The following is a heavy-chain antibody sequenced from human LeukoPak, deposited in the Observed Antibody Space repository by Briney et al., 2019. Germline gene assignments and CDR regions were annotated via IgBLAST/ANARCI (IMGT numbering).Heavy chain of an antibody. CDR1: GYTLTSYG. Sequence: ASVKVSCNCSGYTLTSYGINWVRQATGQGLGWMGLMNPNSGNTGYAQKLQGRVTKTRNTSLSTAYMELSSLRSEDTAVYYCARGLGRTAMVTRGGVRFDYWGQGTLVSVSS. V-gene: IGHV1-8*02. CDR2: MNPNSGNT. J-gene: IGHJ4*02. D-gene: IGHD5-18*01. CDR3: ARGLGRTAMVTRGGVRFDY.